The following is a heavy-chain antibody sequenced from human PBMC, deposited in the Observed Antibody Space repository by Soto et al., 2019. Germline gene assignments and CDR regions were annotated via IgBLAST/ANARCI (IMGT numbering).Heavy chain of an antibody. J-gene: IGHJ4*01. V-gene: IGHV4-59*08. Sequence: SETLSLTCSFSGDSVTSHYLTWIRQSPEKGLEWIGYMHYTGFSHYNPSLKSRITIPVDRSKNQFTLKLSSVTAADTAVYYCARHVVYSLSFGERLHHLAYWGHGTLVTVSS. CDR2: MHYTGFS. D-gene: IGHD3-10*01. CDR1: GDSVTSHY. CDR3: ARHVVYSLSFGERLHHLAY.